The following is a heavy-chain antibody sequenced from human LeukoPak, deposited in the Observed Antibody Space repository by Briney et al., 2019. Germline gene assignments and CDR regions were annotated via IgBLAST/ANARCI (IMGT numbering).Heavy chain of an antibody. CDR1: GDSISSSTYS. D-gene: IGHD1-26*01. Sequence: SETLSLTCTVSGDSISSSTYSWGWIRQPPGKGLEWIGSIHYSGTTYYNPSLKSRVTISVDTSKNQFSLKLTSVTAADTAVYYCATWIVGTTQRVDYWGQETLVTVSS. V-gene: IGHV4-39*01. J-gene: IGHJ4*02. CDR2: IHYSGTT. CDR3: ATWIVGTTQRVDY.